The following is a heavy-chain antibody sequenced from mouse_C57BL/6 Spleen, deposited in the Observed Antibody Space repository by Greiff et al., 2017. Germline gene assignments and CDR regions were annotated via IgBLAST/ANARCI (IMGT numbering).Heavy chain of an antibody. CDR3: AGTYDYDGGFAY. D-gene: IGHD2-4*01. CDR1: GYTFTSYW. Sequence: QVQLQQPGAELVKPGASVKMSCKASGYTFTSYWITWVKPRPGQGLEWIGDIYPGSGSTNYKEKFKSKATLTVDTSSSTAYMQLSSLTSEDSAVYYCAGTYDYDGGFAYWGQGTLVTVSA. CDR2: IYPGSGST. V-gene: IGHV1-55*01. J-gene: IGHJ3*01.